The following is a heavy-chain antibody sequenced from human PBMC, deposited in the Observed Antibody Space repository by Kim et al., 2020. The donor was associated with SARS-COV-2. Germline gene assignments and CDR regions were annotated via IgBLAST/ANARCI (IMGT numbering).Heavy chain of an antibody. Sequence: SETLSLTCTVSGGSISSSSYYWGWIRQPPGKGLEWIGSIYYSGSTYYNPSLKSRVTISVDTSKNQFSLKLSSVTAADTAVYYCARSRIAARRGGYFDYWGQGTLVTVSS. D-gene: IGHD6-6*01. CDR1: GGSISSSSYY. V-gene: IGHV4-39*01. CDR2: IYYSGST. CDR3: ARSRIAARRGGYFDY. J-gene: IGHJ4*02.